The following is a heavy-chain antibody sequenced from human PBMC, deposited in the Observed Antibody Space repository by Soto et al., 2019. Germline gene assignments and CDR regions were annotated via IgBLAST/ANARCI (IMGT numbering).Heavy chain of an antibody. D-gene: IGHD3-10*01. CDR2: ISGSGGST. CDR1: GFTFSNYA. J-gene: IGHJ4*02. CDR3: AKESRAPYGSGSYYKAPLDY. Sequence: GGSLRLSCAASGFTFSNYAMNWVRQAPGKGLEWVSAISGSGGSTYYADSVQGRFTVSRDSSKSTLYLQMNSLRAEDTAVYYCAKESRAPYGSGSYYKAPLDYWGQGTLVTVSS. V-gene: IGHV3-23*01.